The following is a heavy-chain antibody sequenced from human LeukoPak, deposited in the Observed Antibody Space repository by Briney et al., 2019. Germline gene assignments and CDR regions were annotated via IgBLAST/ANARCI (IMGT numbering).Heavy chain of an antibody. J-gene: IGHJ4*02. V-gene: IGHV1-18*01. CDR3: ARENVYYDSSDYYPRFDY. Sequence: ASVKVSCKPSGYTFTSYVISWLRQAPGQGLEWMGWISPYNGNTNYAQNLQVRVTMTTDTSTSTAYMELRSLRSGDTAVYYCARENVYYDSSDYYPRFDYWGQGTLVTVSS. CDR1: GYTFTSYV. D-gene: IGHD3-22*01. CDR2: ISPYNGNT.